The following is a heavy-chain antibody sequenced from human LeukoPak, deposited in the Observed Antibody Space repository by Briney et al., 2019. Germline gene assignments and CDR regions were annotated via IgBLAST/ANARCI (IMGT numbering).Heavy chain of an antibody. CDR3: AKDAYSSSRARVDAFDI. CDR2: ISGGGVST. V-gene: IGHV3-23*01. Sequence: GGSLRLSCAASGFTFSSYEMNWVRQAPGKGLEWVSVISGGGVSTYYADSVKGRFTISRDNSKNTLYLQMNSLRAEDTAVYYCAKDAYSSSRARVDAFDIWGQGTMVTVSS. CDR1: GFTFSSYE. J-gene: IGHJ3*02. D-gene: IGHD6-13*01.